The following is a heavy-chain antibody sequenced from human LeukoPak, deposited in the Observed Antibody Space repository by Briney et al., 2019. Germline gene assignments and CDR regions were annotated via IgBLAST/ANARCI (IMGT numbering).Heavy chain of an antibody. CDR2: IYYSGST. CDR1: GGSISSGGYY. CDR3: ARYPVNSGGYFDY. D-gene: IGHD4-17*01. J-gene: IGHJ4*02. Sequence: SQTLSLTCTVSGGSISSGGYYWSWIRQHPGKGLEWIGYIYYSGSTYYNPSLKSRVTISVDTSKNQFSLKLSPVTAADTAVYYCARYPVNSGGYFDYWGQGTLVTVSS. V-gene: IGHV4-31*03.